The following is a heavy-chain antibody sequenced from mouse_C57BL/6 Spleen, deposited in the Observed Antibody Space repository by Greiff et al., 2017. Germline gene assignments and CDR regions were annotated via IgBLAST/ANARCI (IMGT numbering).Heavy chain of an antibody. CDR2: IDPETGGT. J-gene: IGHJ3*01. CDR3: SSYYDYGGVFAY. V-gene: IGHV1-15*01. Sequence: QVQLKQSGAELVRPGASVTLSCKASGYTFTDYEMHWVKQTPVHGLEWIGAIDPETGGTAYNQKFKGKAILTADKSSSTAYMELRSLTSEDSAVYFCSSYYDYGGVFAYWGQGTLVTVSA. D-gene: IGHD2-4*01. CDR1: GYTFTDYE.